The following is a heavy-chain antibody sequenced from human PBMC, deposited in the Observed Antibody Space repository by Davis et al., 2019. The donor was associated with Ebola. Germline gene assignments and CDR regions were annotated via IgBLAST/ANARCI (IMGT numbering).Heavy chain of an antibody. Sequence: ASVKVSCKASGYTFTSYGMHWVRQAPGQRLEWMGWINAGNGNTKYSQKFQGRVTITRDTSASTAYMELSSLRSEDTAVYYCARVGTIFGVVDYYYYGMDVWGQGTTVTVSS. CDR2: INAGNGNT. CDR1: GYTFTSYG. J-gene: IGHJ6*02. CDR3: ARVGTIFGVVDYYYYGMDV. V-gene: IGHV1-3*01. D-gene: IGHD3-3*01.